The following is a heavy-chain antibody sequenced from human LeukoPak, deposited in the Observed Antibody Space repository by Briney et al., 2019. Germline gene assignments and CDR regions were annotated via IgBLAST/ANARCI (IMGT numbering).Heavy chain of an antibody. V-gene: IGHV3-66*01. CDR2: IYSGGST. CDR1: GFTVSSNY. Sequence: GGSLRLSCAASGFTVSSNYMSWVRQAAGKGLEWVSVIYSGGSTYYADSVKGRFTISRDNSKNTLYLQMNSLRAEDTAVYYCARDYYDSSGHPYYYYGMDVWGQGTTVTVSS. D-gene: IGHD3-22*01. J-gene: IGHJ6*02. CDR3: ARDYYDSSGHPYYYYGMDV.